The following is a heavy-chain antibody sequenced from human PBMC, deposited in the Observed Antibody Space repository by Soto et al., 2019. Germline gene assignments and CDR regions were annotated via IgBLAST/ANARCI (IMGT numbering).Heavy chain of an antibody. CDR1: GFTFISYA. Sequence: PGGSLRLSCAASGFTFISYAMSWVRQAPGKGLEWVSAISGSGGSTYYADSVKGRFTISRDNSKNTLYLQMNSLRAEDTAVYYCAKGAGYYDSSGYPFDYWGQGTLVTVSS. D-gene: IGHD3-22*01. CDR2: ISGSGGST. J-gene: IGHJ4*02. V-gene: IGHV3-23*01. CDR3: AKGAGYYDSSGYPFDY.